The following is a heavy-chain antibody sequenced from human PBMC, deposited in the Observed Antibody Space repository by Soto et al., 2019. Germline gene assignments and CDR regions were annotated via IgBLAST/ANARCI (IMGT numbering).Heavy chain of an antibody. CDR2: MYYSGST. V-gene: IGHV4-30-4*01. D-gene: IGHD5-12*01. CDR1: GGSISSGDYY. J-gene: IGHJ4*02. Sequence: SETLSLTCTVSGGSISSGDYYWSWIRQPPGKGLEWIGYMYYSGSTYYNPSLKSRVTISVDTSKNQFSLKLSSVTAADTAVYYCARWLGYGPHFDYWGQGTLVIVSS. CDR3: ARWLGYGPHFDY.